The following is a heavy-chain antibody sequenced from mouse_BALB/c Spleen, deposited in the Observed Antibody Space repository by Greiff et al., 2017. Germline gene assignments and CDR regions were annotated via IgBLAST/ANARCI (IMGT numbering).Heavy chain of an antibody. V-gene: IGHV5-6-3*01. CDR3: ARGLAWFAY. CDR2: INSNGGST. Sequence: EVKVEESGGGLVQPGGSLKLSCAASGFTFSSYGMSWVRQTPDKRLELVATINSNGGSTYYPDSVKGRFTISRDNAKNTLYLQMSSLKSEDTAMYYCARGLAWFAYWGQGTLVTVSA. CDR1: GFTFSSYG. J-gene: IGHJ3*01.